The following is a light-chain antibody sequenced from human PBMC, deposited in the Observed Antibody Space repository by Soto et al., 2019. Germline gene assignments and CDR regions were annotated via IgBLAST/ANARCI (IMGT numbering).Light chain of an antibody. Sequence: QSVLTQPPSVSGAPGQRVTISCTGGSSNIGAAYDVHWHQQLPGTAPKLLIYGNTNRPSGVPDRFSGSKSGTSASLAITGLQAEDEADYYCQSYDSSLSGYVFGTGTKVTVL. V-gene: IGLV1-40*01. CDR2: GNT. CDR3: QSYDSSLSGYV. J-gene: IGLJ1*01. CDR1: SSNIGAAYD.